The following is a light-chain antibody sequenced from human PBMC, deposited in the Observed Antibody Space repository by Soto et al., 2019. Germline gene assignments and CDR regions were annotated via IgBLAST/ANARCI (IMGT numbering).Light chain of an antibody. V-gene: IGKV3-11*01. CDR2: AAS. J-gene: IGKJ4*01. CDR3: LQDYNYPLT. CDR1: QRVSSY. Sequence: EIVLTQSPATLSLSPGETATLSCRASQRVSSYLAWYQQKPGQAPRLLIYAASNRATGIPARFSGSGSRTDFTLTISSLEPEDFAVYYCLQDYNYPLTFGGGTKVEIK.